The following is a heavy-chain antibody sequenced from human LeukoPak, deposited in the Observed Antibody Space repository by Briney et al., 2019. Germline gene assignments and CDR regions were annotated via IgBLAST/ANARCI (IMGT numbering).Heavy chain of an antibody. CDR2: IKQDGSDI. J-gene: IGHJ4*02. CDR1: GFTFSAYW. D-gene: IGHD3-22*01. V-gene: IGHV3-7*05. Sequence: AGGSLRLSCAASGFTFSAYWMTWVRQAPGKRLECVANIKQDGSDIYYADSVKGRFTISRDNARNSLHLQMNNLRAEDTALYYCARGPGWLTDYWGQGTLVTVSS. CDR3: ARGPGWLTDY.